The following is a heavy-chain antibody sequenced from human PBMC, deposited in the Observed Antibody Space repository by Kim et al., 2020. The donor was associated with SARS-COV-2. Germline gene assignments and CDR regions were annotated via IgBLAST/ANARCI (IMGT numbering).Heavy chain of an antibody. Sequence: GGSLRLSCAASGFTFSSYAMSWVRQAPGKGLEWVSAISGSGGSTYYADSVKGRFTISRDNSKNTLYLQMNSLRAEDTAVYYCAKDPWGYCSGGSCYSGWGQGTLVTVSS. CDR3: AKDPWGYCSGGSCYSG. J-gene: IGHJ4*02. V-gene: IGHV3-23*01. D-gene: IGHD2-15*01. CDR1: GFTFSSYA. CDR2: ISGSGGST.